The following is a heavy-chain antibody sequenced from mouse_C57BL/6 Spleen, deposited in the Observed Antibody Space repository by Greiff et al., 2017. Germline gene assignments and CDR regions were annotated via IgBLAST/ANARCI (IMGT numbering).Heavy chain of an antibody. J-gene: IGHJ4*01. V-gene: IGHV5-17*01. CDR2: ISSGSSTI. CDR3: ARQRRGFYYYAMDY. Sequence: EVQLVESGGGLVKPGGSLKLSCAASGFTFSDYGMHWVRQAPEKGLEWVAYISSGSSTIYYADTVKGRFTISRDNAKNTLFLQMTSLRSEDTAMYYCARQRRGFYYYAMDYWGQGTSVTVSS. CDR1: GFTFSDYG.